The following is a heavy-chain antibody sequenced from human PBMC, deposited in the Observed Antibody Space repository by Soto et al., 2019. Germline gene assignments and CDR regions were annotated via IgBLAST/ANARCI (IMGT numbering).Heavy chain of an antibody. D-gene: IGHD4-17*01. CDR3: ARGVTTVTTFDY. J-gene: IGHJ4*02. CDR1: GGSISSGGYS. CDR2: IYHSGST. V-gene: IGHV4-30-2*01. Sequence: PSETLSLTCAVSGGSISSGGYSCNWIRQPPGKGLEWIGYIYHSGSTYYNPSLKSRVTISVDRSKNQFSLKLSSVTAADTAVYYCARGVTTVTTFDYRAQGTLVTFSS.